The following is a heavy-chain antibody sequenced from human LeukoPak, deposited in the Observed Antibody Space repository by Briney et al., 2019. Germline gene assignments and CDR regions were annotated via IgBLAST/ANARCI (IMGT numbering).Heavy chain of an antibody. CDR3: TRHEWYCSGGSCYSRPDS. D-gene: IGHD2-15*01. CDR1: GFTFSGSA. V-gene: IGHV3-73*01. Sequence: GGSLRLSCAASGFTFSGSAMHWVRQASGKGLEWVGRIRSKTNNYATAYAASVKGRLTISRDDSKDTAYLQMNSLKTEDTAVYFCTRHEWYCSGGSCYSRPDSWGQGTLVTVSS. J-gene: IGHJ4*02. CDR2: IRSKTNNYAT.